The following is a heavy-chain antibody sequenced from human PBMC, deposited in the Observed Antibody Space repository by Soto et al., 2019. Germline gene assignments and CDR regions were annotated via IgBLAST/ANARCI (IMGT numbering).Heavy chain of an antibody. Sequence: QVQLQESGPGLVKPSQTLSLTCTVSGGSISSGGYYWNWIRQHPGKGLEWIGYIYYIGNTYYTPSLKSRVTVSLDTSKNQFSLKLSSVTAADTAVYYCARSVFPWGQGTLVTVSS. CDR3: ARSVFP. V-gene: IGHV4-31*03. CDR2: IYYIGNT. J-gene: IGHJ5*02. CDR1: GGSISSGGYY.